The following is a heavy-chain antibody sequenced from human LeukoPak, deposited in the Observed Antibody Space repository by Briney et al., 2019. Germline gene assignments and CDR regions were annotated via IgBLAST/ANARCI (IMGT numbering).Heavy chain of an antibody. Sequence: GASVKVSCKASGGTFSSYAISWVRQAPGQGLEWMGGIIPIFGTANYAQKFQGRVTITADESTSTAYMELSSLRSEDTAVYYCARDEGDETTVTPWGQGTLVTVSS. CDR2: IIPIFGTA. V-gene: IGHV1-69*13. CDR1: GGTFSSYA. CDR3: ARDEGDETTVTP. J-gene: IGHJ5*02. D-gene: IGHD4-11*01.